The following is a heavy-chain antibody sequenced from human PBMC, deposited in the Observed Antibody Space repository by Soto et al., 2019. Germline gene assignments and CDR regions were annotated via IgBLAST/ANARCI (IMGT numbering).Heavy chain of an antibody. CDR2: ISRYGDIT. J-gene: IGHJ4*02. D-gene: IGHD3-22*01. CDR1: GFTFNIYA. CDR3: AKDRYLDHDSRGYLFDN. Sequence: PGGSLRLSCAASGFTFNIYAMTWVRQAPGKGLEWVSAISRYGDITYYADSVEGRFTISRDNSKNTLYLQMNSLRAEGTAVYYCAKDRYLDHDSRGYLFDNWGQGTLVTVSS. V-gene: IGHV3-23*01.